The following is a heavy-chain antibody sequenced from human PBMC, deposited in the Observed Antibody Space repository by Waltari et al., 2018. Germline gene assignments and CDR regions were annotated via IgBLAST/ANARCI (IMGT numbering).Heavy chain of an antibody. Sequence: QVQLVESGGGVVQHGRSLRLSCAASGFTFSSYAMPWVRQAPGKGLEWVAFISYDGSNKYYADSVKGRFTISRDNSKNTLYLQMNSLRAEDTAVYYCASPGPYSSSWYLLDYWGQGTLVTVSS. J-gene: IGHJ4*02. CDR2: ISYDGSNK. CDR3: ASPGPYSSSWYLLDY. CDR1: GFTFSSYA. D-gene: IGHD6-13*01. V-gene: IGHV3-30-3*01.